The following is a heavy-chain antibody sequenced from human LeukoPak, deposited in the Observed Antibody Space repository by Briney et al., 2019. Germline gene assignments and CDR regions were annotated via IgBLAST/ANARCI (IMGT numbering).Heavy chain of an antibody. CDR2: ITGSGGNT. J-gene: IGHJ4*02. Sequence: GGSLRLSCAASGFTFSSYAMTWVRQAPGRGLEWVSGITGSGGNTYYADSVKGRFTISRDNSRNTLYLQMSSLRAEDTAIYYCARDISTRWYSSTPLPGDYWCQGTLVTVSS. CDR1: GFTFSSYA. CDR3: ARDISTRWYSSTPLPGDY. D-gene: IGHD6-13*01. V-gene: IGHV3-23*01.